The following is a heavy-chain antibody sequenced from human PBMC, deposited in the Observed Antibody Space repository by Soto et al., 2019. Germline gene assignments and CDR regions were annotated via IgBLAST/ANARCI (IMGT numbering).Heavy chain of an antibody. V-gene: IGHV1-18*01. CDR2: ISPYSGNT. D-gene: IGHD5-12*01. J-gene: IGHJ6*02. CDR1: GYIFVNYG. Sequence: QVQLVQSGDEVRKPGSSVKVSCKASGYIFVNYGIAWVRQAPGQGLEWMGWISPYSGNTHYASKVTGRLSMTTDTSTRTANMDLGSLTADDTGVYYCAMVDNCVTPTPQDVWGQGTTVTVSS. CDR3: AMVDNCVTPTPQDV.